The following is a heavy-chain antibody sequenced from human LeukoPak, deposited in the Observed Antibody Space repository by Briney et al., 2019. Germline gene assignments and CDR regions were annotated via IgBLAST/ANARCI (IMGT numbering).Heavy chain of an antibody. CDR3: ARSARHCNNGVCFTDYYIDL. V-gene: IGHV1-2*06. D-gene: IGHD2-8*01. CDR2: INPNSGDP. CDR1: GYTFSDSY. Sequence: ASVKVSCKASGYTFSDSYIHFVRQAPGQGLEWMGRINPNSGDPNYPQKFQGRVTMTRDTSISTAYMEMNSLTSDATAVYYCARSARHCNNGVCFTDYYIDLWGKGTTVTVSS. J-gene: IGHJ6*03.